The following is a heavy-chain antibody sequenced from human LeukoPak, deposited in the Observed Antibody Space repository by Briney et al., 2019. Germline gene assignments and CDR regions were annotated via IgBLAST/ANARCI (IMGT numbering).Heavy chain of an antibody. CDR3: VRVRHPTGGPWVVGQTAYFQQ. V-gene: IGHV4-34*01. D-gene: IGHD2-2*01. Sequence: PSETLSLTCAVYGGSFSGYYWGWLRQPPGKGLDWIGSLYYSGTTYYNPSLESRVTISVDTSKNQFSLKLSSVTAADTAVYYCVRVRHPTGGPWVVGQTAYFQQWSQGTLVTVSS. CDR2: LYYSGTT. J-gene: IGHJ1*01. CDR1: GGSFSGYY.